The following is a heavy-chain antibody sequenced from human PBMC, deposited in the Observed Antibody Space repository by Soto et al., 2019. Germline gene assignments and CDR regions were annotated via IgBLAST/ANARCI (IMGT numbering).Heavy chain of an antibody. CDR3: ARHAPECVLRYLDWLPSPDF. Sequence: PSETPSLTCTVYRGSISRSRYYWGWIRQPPGKGLEWIGSIYYSGSTYYNPSLKSRVTISVDTSKNQFSLELSSVTAADTAVYYCARHAPECVLRYLDWLPSPDFWGQGTLVTVSS. D-gene: IGHD3-9*01. J-gene: IGHJ4*02. CDR2: IYYSGST. CDR1: RGSISRSRYY. V-gene: IGHV4-39*01.